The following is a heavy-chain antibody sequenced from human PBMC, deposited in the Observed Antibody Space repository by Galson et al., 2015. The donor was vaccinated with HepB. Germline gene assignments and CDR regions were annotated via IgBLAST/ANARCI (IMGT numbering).Heavy chain of an antibody. V-gene: IGHV1-46*03. D-gene: IGHD3-22*01. J-gene: IGHJ4*02. CDR3: ARGRYYYDSSGYQGLDY. CDR2: INPSGGST. CDR1: GYTFTSYY. Sequence: SVKVSCKASGYTFTSYYLHWVRWAPGQGLEWMGIINPSGGSTSYAQKFQGRVTMTRDTSTSTVNMELTSLRSEDTAVYYCARGRYYYDSSGYQGLDYWGQGTLVTVSS.